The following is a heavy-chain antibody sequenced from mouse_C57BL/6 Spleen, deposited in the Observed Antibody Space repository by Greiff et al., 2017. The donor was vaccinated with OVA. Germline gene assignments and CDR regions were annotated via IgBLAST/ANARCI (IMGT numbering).Heavy chain of an antibody. CDR2: IHPSDSDT. V-gene: IGHV1-74*01. CDR3: AIGRGRGYFDY. D-gene: IGHD3-3*01. J-gene: IGHJ2*01. Sequence: QVQLKQPGAELVKPGASVKVSCKASGYTFTSYWMHWVKQRPGQGLEWIGRIHPSDSDTNYNQKFKGKATLTVDKSSSTAYMQLSSLTSEDSAVYYGAIGRGRGYFDYWGQGTTLTVSS. CDR1: GYTFTSYW.